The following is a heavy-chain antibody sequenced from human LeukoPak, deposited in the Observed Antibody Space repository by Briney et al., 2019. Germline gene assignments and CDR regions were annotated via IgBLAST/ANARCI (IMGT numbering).Heavy chain of an antibody. Sequence: GGSLRLSCAASGFTLSSYAMSWVRQAPGKGLEWVSVISDSGNTYHADSVKGRFTISRDNAKNSLYLQMNSLRVEDTGIYYCSRDPRSLDYWGQGALVTVSS. V-gene: IGHV3-23*01. CDR3: SRDPRSLDY. J-gene: IGHJ4*02. CDR2: ISDSGNT. CDR1: GFTLSSYA.